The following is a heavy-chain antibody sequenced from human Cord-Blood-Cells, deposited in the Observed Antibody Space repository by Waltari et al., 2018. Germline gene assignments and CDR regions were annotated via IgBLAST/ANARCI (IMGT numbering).Heavy chain of an antibody. V-gene: IGHV4-59*01. J-gene: IGHJ4*02. D-gene: IGHD1-26*01. CDR3: ARGYSGSYYDY. Sequence: QVQRQESGPGLVKPSGTLSLTCTVSGGPISTDYWSWIRQPPGKGLEWIGYIYYSGSTNYNPSLKSRVTISVDTSKNQFSLKLSSVTAADTAVYYCARGYSGSYYDYWGQGTLVTVSS. CDR2: IYYSGST. CDR1: GGPISTDY.